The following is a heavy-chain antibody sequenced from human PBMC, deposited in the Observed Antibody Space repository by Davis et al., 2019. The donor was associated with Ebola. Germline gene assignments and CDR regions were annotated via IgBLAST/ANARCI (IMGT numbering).Heavy chain of an antibody. J-gene: IGHJ4*02. CDR3: ARDHLEGSLDY. D-gene: IGHD1-26*01. V-gene: IGHV3-33*08. CDR2: SLNDETTQ. Sequence: GESLKISCASSGFSFSSFWMSWVRQAPGKGLEWVSMSLNDETTQDYGESVRGRFTISRDNSNNMIYLQMNSLRAEDTAVYYCARDHLEGSLDYWGQGTLVTVSS. CDR1: GFSFSSFW.